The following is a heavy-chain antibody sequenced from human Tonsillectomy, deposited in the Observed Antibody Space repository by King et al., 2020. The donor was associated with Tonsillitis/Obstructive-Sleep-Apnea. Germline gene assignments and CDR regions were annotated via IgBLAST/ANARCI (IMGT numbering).Heavy chain of an antibody. V-gene: IGHV1-2*06. D-gene: IGHD2-2*02. CDR3: ARAGPILARYYYYYYMDV. J-gene: IGHJ6*03. Sequence: QLVQSGAEVKKPGASVKVSCKASGYTFTGYYMHWVRQAPGQGLEWMGRINPNSGGTNYAQKFQGRVTMTRDTSISTAYMELSRLRSDDTAVYYCARAGPILARYYYYYYMDVWGKGTTVTVSS. CDR2: INPNSGGT. CDR1: GYTFTGYY.